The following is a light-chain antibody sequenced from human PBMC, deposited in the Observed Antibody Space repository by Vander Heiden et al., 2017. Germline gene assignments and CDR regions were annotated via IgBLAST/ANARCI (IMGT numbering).Light chain of an antibody. CDR2: GVT. CDR3: SSYTTSSSLV. CDR1: SGNIGAYNF. Sequence: QSALTQPASVSGSPGQSITISCTGTSGNIGAYNFVSWYQQHPGKAPKLMIYGVTNRPSGVSNRFSGSKSGNTASLTISGLQAEDEADYYFSSYTTSSSLVFGTGTKVTVL. V-gene: IGLV2-14*01. J-gene: IGLJ1*01.